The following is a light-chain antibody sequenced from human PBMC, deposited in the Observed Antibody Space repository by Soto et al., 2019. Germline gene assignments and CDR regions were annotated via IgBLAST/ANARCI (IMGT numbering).Light chain of an antibody. V-gene: IGKV1-33*01. CDR2: DAS. J-gene: IGKJ3*01. CDR1: QDLNKY. CDR3: QPYDSLPFT. Sequence: DIQMTQSPSSLSASVGDRVTITCQASQDLNKYLNWYQQKPGKATEALIYDASNLEKGVPSKLSGSGSGTHSTFTITILQPEDIATYYCQPYDSLPFTFGPGTRVDVK.